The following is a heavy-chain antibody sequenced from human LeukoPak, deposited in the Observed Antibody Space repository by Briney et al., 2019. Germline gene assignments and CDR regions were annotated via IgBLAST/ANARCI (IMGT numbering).Heavy chain of an antibody. D-gene: IGHD4-17*01. CDR2: ISSSSSYI. Sequence: GGSLRLSCAASGFTFSSYSMNWVRQAPGKGLEWVSSISSSSSYIYYADSVKGRFTISRDNAKNPLYLQMNSLRAEDTAVYYCAREPMHDYGDPLDYWGQGTLVTVSS. J-gene: IGHJ4*02. V-gene: IGHV3-21*01. CDR1: GFTFSSYS. CDR3: AREPMHDYGDPLDY.